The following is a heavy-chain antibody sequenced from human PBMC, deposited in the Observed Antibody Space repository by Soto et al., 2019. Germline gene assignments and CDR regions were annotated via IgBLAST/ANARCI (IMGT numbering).Heavy chain of an antibody. CDR2: IDPSSGTT. V-gene: IGHV1-46*01. CDR1: GYSFSNFY. CDR3: ARGAVVVPNGLIAGMDV. Sequence: ASVKVSCKPSGYSFSNFYVHWVRQAPGQGLEWMGIIDPSSGTTSYTQKFQERVTMTRDTSMSTVYMELSRLRSEDTAVYYCARGAVVVPNGLIAGMDVWGLGTAVTVSS. D-gene: IGHD2-15*01. J-gene: IGHJ6*02.